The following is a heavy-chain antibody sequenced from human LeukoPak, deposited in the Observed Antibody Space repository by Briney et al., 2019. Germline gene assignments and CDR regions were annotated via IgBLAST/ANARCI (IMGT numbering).Heavy chain of an antibody. V-gene: IGHV3-9*03. D-gene: IGHD6-13*01. J-gene: IGHJ4*02. CDR2: ISWNSGGI. CDR1: GFTFDDYA. Sequence: GRSLRLSCAASGFTFDDYAMHWVRQAPGKGLEWVSGISWNSGGIGYADSVKGRFTISRDNAKNSLYLQMNSLRAEDMALYYCAKGLEQQLVPDFDYWGQGTLVTVSS. CDR3: AKGLEQQLVPDFDY.